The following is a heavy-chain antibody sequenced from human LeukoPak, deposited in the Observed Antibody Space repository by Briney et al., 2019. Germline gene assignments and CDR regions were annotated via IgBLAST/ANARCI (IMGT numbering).Heavy chain of an antibody. V-gene: IGHV4-34*01. CDR2: INDSRST. Sequence: SETLSLTCAVSGGSFSGYYWSWIRQPPGKGLEWIGEINDSRSTNYNPSLKSRVTIAVDTSKNQFSLILSSVTAADTAVYYCATLQYDYWGQGTLVTVSS. CDR3: ATLQYDY. J-gene: IGHJ4*02. CDR1: GGSFSGYY. D-gene: IGHD4-11*01.